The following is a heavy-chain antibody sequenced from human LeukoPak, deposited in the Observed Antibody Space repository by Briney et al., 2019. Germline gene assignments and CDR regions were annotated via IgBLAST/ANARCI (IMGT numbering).Heavy chain of an antibody. D-gene: IGHD3-22*01. CDR3: ARDRRDSSGYYRDAFDI. Sequence: SGGSLRLSCAASGFTFSSYSMNWVRQAPGKGLEWVSSISSSSSYIYYADSVKGRFTISRDNAKNSLYLQMNSLRAEDTAVYYCARDRRDSSGYYRDAFDIWGQGTMVTVSS. CDR2: ISSSSSYI. V-gene: IGHV3-21*01. J-gene: IGHJ3*02. CDR1: GFTFSSYS.